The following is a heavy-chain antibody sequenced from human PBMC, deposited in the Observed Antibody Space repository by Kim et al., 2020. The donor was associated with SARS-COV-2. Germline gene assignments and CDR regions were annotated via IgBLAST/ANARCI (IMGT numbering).Heavy chain of an antibody. CDR3: AKGLEYMTDY. J-gene: IGHJ4*02. Sequence: GGSLRLSCAASGFTFSSYGMHWVRQAPGKGLEWVAVISYDGSNKYYADSVKGRFTISRDNSKNTLYLQMNSLRAEDTAVYYCAKGLEYMTDYWGQGTLVTVSS. CDR1: GFTFSSYG. CDR2: ISYDGSNK. D-gene: IGHD5-18*01. V-gene: IGHV3-30*18.